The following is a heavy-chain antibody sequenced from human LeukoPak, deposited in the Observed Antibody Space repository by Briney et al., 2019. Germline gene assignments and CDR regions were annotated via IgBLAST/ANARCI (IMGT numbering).Heavy chain of an antibody. CDR1: GGSISSSSYY. CDR3: ARRSTYYYDSSSYYPIDY. V-gene: IGHV4-39*01. CDR2: IYYSGST. Sequence: SETLSLTCTVSGGSISSSSYYWGWIHQPPGNGLEWIGSIYYSGSTYYNPSLKSRVTISVDTSKNQFSLKLSSVTAADTAVYYCARRSTYYYDSSSYYPIDYWGQGTLVTVSS. D-gene: IGHD3-22*01. J-gene: IGHJ4*02.